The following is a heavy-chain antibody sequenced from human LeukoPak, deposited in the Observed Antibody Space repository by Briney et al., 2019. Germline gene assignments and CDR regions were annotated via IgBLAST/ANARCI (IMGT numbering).Heavy chain of an antibody. D-gene: IGHD3-22*01. V-gene: IGHV4-59*08. CDR1: GGSISSYY. CDR3: ARHTYYYDRSGYYYVWYFDL. CDR2: IYYSGST. J-gene: IGHJ2*01. Sequence: SETLSLTCTVSGGSISSYYWSWIRQPPGKGLEWIGYIYYSGSTNYNPSLKSRVTISVDTSKNQFSLKLSSVTAADTAGYYCARHTYYYDRSGYYYVWYFDLWGRGTLVTVSS.